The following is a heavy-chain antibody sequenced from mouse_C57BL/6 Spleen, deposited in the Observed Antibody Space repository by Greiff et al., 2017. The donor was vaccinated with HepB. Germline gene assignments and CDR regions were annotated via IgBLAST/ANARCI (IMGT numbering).Heavy chain of an antibody. CDR3: ARDGFYFDY. J-gene: IGHJ2*01. Sequence: VQLKQSGPGLVKPSQSLSLTCSVTGYSITSGYYWNWIRQFPGNKLEWMGYISYDGSNNYNPSLKNRIPITRDTSKNQFFLKLNSVTTEDTATYYCARDGFYFDYWGQGTTLTVSS. V-gene: IGHV3-6*01. D-gene: IGHD2-2*01. CDR2: ISYDGSN. CDR1: GYSITSGYY.